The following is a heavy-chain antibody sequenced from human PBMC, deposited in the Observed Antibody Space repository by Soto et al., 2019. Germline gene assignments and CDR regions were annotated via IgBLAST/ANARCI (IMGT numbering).Heavy chain of an antibody. CDR2: ISYNGSKK. CDR1: GFTFSSYG. D-gene: IGHD2-2*01. Sequence: QVQLVESGGGVVQPGRSLRLSCAASGFTFSSYGMHWVRQAPGKGLEWVAVISYNGSKKYYADSVKGRFTISRDNSKNTVYVQMNNLTAEDTAVYYCAKDPFRLQKYHFDYWGQGTLVTVSS. V-gene: IGHV3-30*18. J-gene: IGHJ4*02. CDR3: AKDPFRLQKYHFDY.